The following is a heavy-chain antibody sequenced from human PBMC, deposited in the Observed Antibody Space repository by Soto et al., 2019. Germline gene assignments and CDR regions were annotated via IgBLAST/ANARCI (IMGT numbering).Heavy chain of an antibody. J-gene: IGHJ6*02. CDR1: GFIFSTYD. CDR2: ISHDEINK. CDR3: AKDLSGSYYFSYSGMDV. V-gene: IGHV3-30*18. D-gene: IGHD1-1*01. Sequence: PGGSLRLSCAASGFIFSTYDMHWVRQAPGKGLEWVAVISHDEINKYYAENVKGRFTISRDNSNNTLYLQMNNLRGEDTAVYYCAKDLSGSYYFSYSGMDVWGQGTTVTVSS.